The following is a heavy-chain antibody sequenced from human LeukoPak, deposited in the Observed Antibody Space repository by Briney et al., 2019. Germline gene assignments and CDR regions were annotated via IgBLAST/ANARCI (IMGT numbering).Heavy chain of an antibody. J-gene: IGHJ4*02. CDR1: GRSISSGSYY. Sequence: SETLSRTCTVSGRSISSGSYYWSWIRQPAGKGLEWIGRIYTSGSTNYNPSLKSRVTISVDTSKNQFSLKLSSVTAADTAVYYCASGLRYFDLYYWGQGTLVTVSS. CDR3: ASGLRYFDLYY. D-gene: IGHD3-9*01. V-gene: IGHV4-61*02. CDR2: IYTSGST.